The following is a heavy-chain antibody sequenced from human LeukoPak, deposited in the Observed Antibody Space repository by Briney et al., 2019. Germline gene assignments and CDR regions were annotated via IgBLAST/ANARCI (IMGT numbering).Heavy chain of an antibody. Sequence: GGSLRLSCAASGFSFSTYTMNWVRQAPGKGLEWVSAINGRGDSTFYADSVKGQFTISRDNSKSTVYLQMNSLRADDTAVYYCAKERQTGDYFTSDFWGQGALVTVSS. D-gene: IGHD4-17*01. J-gene: IGHJ4*02. CDR2: INGRGDST. CDR1: GFSFSTYT. V-gene: IGHV3-23*01. CDR3: AKERQTGDYFTSDF.